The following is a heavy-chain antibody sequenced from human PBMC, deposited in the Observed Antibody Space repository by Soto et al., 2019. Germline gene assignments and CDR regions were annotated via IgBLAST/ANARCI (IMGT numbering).Heavy chain of an antibody. CDR2: IWYDGSNK. V-gene: IGHV3-33*01. J-gene: IGHJ4*02. CDR3: ARGDHYDSSGSPWDY. Sequence: QVQLVASGGGVVQPGRSLRLSCAASGFTFSSYGMHWVRQAPGKGLEWVAVIWYDGSNKYYADSVKGRFTISRDTSKNTLYLQMNSLRAEDTAVYYCARGDHYDSSGSPWDYWGQGTLVTVSS. D-gene: IGHD3-22*01. CDR1: GFTFSSYG.